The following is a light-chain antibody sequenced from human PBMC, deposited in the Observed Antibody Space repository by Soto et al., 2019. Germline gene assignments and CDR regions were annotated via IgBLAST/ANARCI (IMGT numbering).Light chain of an antibody. CDR1: SSDVGGYNS. Sequence: QFVLTQPASVSGSPGQSITISCTGTSSDVGGYNSVSWYQQHPGKAPKLMIYEASHRPSGVSNRFSGSQSANTASLTISGLQAEDEADYYCSSFTTSTTYVFGTGTKVTVL. V-gene: IGLV2-14*01. J-gene: IGLJ1*01. CDR3: SSFTTSTTYV. CDR2: EAS.